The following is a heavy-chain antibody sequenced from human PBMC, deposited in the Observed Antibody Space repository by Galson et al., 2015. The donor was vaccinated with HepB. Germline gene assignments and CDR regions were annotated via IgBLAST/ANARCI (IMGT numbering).Heavy chain of an antibody. CDR1: GYTFTSYG. D-gene: IGHD6-19*01. Sequence: SVKVSCKASGYTFTSYGISWVRQAPGQGLEWMGWISAYNGNTNYAQKLQGRVTMTTDTSTSTAYMELRSLRSDDTAVYYCARDWAIAVAAPYSYWGQGTLVTVSS. CDR2: ISAYNGNT. CDR3: ARDWAIAVAAPYSY. J-gene: IGHJ4*02. V-gene: IGHV1-18*01.